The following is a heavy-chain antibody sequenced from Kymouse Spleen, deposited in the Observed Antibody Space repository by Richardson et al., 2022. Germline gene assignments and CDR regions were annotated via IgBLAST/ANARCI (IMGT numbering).Heavy chain of an antibody. V-gene: IGHV4-39*01. J-gene: IGHJ6*02. CDR1: GGSISSSSYY. Sequence: QLQLQESGPGLVKPSETLSLTCTVSGGSISSSSYYWGWIRQPPGKGLEWIGSIYYSGSTYYNPSLKSRVTISVDTSKNQFSLKLSSVTAADTAVYYCARNSGSYDYYYYYGMDVWGQGTTVTVSS. CDR3: ARNSGSYDYYYYYGMDV. CDR2: IYYSGST. D-gene: IGHD1-26*01.